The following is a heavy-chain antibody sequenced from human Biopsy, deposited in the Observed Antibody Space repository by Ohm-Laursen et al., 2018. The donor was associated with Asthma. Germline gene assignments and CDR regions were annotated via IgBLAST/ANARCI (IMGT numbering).Heavy chain of an antibody. D-gene: IGHD4-11*01. CDR2: INPFGGSS. CDR1: GYTFTSYY. Sequence: GASVKVSCKASGYTFTSYYMHWVRQAPGHGLEWMGMINPFGGSSNFAQKFQARVSITADEATSTVYMELSSLRSEDTAVYYCARVLTTEEGDTWFDPWGQGTLVTVSS. J-gene: IGHJ5*02. V-gene: IGHV1-46*01. CDR3: ARVLTTEEGDTWFDP.